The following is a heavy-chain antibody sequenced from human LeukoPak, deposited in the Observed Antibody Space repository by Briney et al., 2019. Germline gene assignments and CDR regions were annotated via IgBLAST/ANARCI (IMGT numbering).Heavy chain of an antibody. J-gene: IGHJ4*02. D-gene: IGHD7-27*01. Sequence: PGGSLRLSCAASGFTFSSYEMNWVRQAPGKGLEWVGRIRSKANSYATAYAASVKGRFTISRDDSKNTAYLQMNSLKTEDTAVYYCTRHHWVPSGVNWGQGTLVTVSS. V-gene: IGHV3-73*01. CDR3: TRHHWVPSGVN. CDR2: IRSKANSYAT. CDR1: GFTFSSYE.